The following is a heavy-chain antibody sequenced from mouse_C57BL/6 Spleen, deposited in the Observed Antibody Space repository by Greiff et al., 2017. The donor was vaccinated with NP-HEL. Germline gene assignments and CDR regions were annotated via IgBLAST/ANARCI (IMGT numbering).Heavy chain of an antibody. CDR2: IDPENGDT. J-gene: IGHJ4*01. CDR3: TTEGAMDY. CDR1: GFNIKDDY. Sequence: EVQLQQSGAELVRPGASVKLSCTASGFNIKDDYMHWVKQRPEQGLEWIGWIDPENGDTEYASKFQGKATITADTSSNTAYLQRSRLTSEGTAVYYCTTEGAMDYWGQGTSVTVSS. V-gene: IGHV14-4*01.